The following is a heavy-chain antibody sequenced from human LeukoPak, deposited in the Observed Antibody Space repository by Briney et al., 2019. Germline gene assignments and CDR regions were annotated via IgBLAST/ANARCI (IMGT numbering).Heavy chain of an antibody. D-gene: IGHD3-22*01. CDR3: AKDNLYYDSSVPDY. Sequence: GGSLRLSCAASGFTFSSYGMHWVRQAPGKGLEWVAFIRYDGSNKYYADSVKGRFTISRDNSKNTLYLQMNSLRAEDTAVYYCAKDNLYYDSSVPDYWGQGTLVTVSS. CDR2: IRYDGSNK. J-gene: IGHJ4*02. CDR1: GFTFSSYG. V-gene: IGHV3-30*02.